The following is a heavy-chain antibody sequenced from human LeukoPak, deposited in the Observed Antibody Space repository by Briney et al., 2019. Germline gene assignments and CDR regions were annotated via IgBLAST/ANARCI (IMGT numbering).Heavy chain of an antibody. CDR2: ISSSGTTI. D-gene: IGHD5-24*01. CDR3: ARLGPDGYNDAFDY. V-gene: IGHV3-48*03. CDR1: GFTFSSFE. Sequence: GGSLRLSCAASGFTFSSFETNWVRQAPGKGLEWVSYISSSGTTIYYADSVKGRFTISRDNAKNSLYLQMNSLRAEDTAVYYCARLGPDGYNDAFDYWGQGTLVTVSS. J-gene: IGHJ4*02.